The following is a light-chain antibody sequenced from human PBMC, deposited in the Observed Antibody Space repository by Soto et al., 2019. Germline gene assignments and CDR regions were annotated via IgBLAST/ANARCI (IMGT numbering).Light chain of an antibody. CDR2: DAS. CDR3: QQRQYWPPIT. CDR1: LNVNSY. J-gene: IGKJ5*01. V-gene: IGKV3-11*01. Sequence: VLTQSPATLSLSPGERATLSCRASLNVNSYLAWYQQKPGQAPRLLKYDASNRAAGIPARFSGSGSGTDFTLTISSLEPEDFAIYYCQQRQYWPPITFGQGTRLEIK.